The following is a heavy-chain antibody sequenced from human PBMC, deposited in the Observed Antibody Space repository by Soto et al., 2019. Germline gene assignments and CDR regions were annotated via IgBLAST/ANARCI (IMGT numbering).Heavy chain of an antibody. J-gene: IGHJ4*02. Sequence: QVQLVQSGAEVKKPGSSVKVSCKASGGTFSSKAISWVRQAPGQGLEWMGGIIPIFGTANYAQKFQGRVTITADKSTSTAYMELSSLRSEDTAVYYCARELTGVGATATYFDYWGQRTLVTVSS. CDR2: IIPIFGTA. V-gene: IGHV1-69*06. CDR1: GGTFSSKA. CDR3: ARELTGVGATATYFDY. D-gene: IGHD1-26*01.